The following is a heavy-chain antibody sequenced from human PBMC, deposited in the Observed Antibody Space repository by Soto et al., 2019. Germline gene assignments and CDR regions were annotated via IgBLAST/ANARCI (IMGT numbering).Heavy chain of an antibody. CDR3: ARDFVYYDSSGYLGALYYYYYYGMDV. Sequence: ASVKVSCKASGYTFTSYYMHWVRQAPGQGLERMGIINPSGGSTSYAQKFQGRVTMNRDTSTSTVYMELSSLRSEDKVVYYCARDFVYYDSSGYLGALYYYYYYGMDVLCQGTTVTVFS. D-gene: IGHD3-22*01. CDR2: INPSGGST. CDR1: GYTFTSYY. V-gene: IGHV1-46*01. J-gene: IGHJ6*02.